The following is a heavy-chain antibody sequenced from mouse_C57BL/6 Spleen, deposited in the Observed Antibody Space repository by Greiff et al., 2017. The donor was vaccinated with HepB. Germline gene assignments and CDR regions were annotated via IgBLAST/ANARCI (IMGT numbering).Heavy chain of an antibody. CDR1: GYTFTSYW. Sequence: VQLQQSGAELVKPGASVKMSCKASGYTFTSYWITWVKQRPGQGLEWIGDIYPGSGSTNYNEKFKSKATLTVDTSSSTAYMQLSSLTSEDSAVYYCASLTTVVPYAMDYWGQGTSVTVSS. D-gene: IGHD1-1*01. CDR2: IYPGSGST. J-gene: IGHJ4*01. CDR3: ASLTTVVPYAMDY. V-gene: IGHV1-55*01.